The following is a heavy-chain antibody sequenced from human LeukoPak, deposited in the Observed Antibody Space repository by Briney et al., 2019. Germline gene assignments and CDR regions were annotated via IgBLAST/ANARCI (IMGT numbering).Heavy chain of an antibody. D-gene: IGHD4-23*01. CDR1: GYSFTSYW. J-gene: IGHJ5*02. CDR3: ARLGGNSTPDAFEP. CDR2: IYPGDSDT. Sequence: GESLKISCRGSGYSFTSYWIGWVRQMPGKGLEGMGIIYPGDSDTRYSSSFQGQVTISADKYIRTAYLQWSSLKASDTAMYYCARLGGNSTPDAFEPWGQGTLVTVSS. V-gene: IGHV5-51*01.